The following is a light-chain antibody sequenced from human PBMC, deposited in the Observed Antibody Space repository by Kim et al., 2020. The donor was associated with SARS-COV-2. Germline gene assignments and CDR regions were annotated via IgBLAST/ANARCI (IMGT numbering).Light chain of an antibody. CDR2: LNNDGSH. J-gene: IGLJ3*02. Sequence: QLVLTQSPSASASLGASVTLTCTLSSGYSSYDITWHQQQPQKGPRFLMKLNNDGSHIKGDGIPDRFSGSSSGAERYLTISSLQSGDEADYYCQTWATAIVFGGGTQLTVL. CDR3: QTWATAIV. CDR1: SGYSSYD. V-gene: IGLV4-69*01.